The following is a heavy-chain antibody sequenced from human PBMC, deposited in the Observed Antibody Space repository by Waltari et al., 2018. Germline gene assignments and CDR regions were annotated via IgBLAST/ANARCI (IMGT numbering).Heavy chain of an antibody. CDR3: ASLNWYFDL. CDR2: INPSSSTK. Sequence: EVQLVESGGGLVQPGGSLRPSCAASGFTFSYYSMHWVRQVPGKGLEWVSHINPSSSTKYYADSVKGRFTISRDNAKNSLYMQMNSLRAEDTAVYYCASLNWYFDLRGRGTLVTVSS. CDR1: GFTFSYYS. V-gene: IGHV3-48*01. J-gene: IGHJ2*01.